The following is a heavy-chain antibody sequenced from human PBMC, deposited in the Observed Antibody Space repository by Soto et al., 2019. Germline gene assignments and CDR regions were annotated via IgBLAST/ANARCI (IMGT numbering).Heavy chain of an antibody. J-gene: IGHJ5*02. Sequence: QVQLQESGPGLVKPSGTLSLTCAVSGGSISSSNWWSWVRQPPGKGLEWIGEIYHSGSTNYNPSLKSRVTISVDKSKNQFSLKLSSVTAADTAVYYCVRAGGYCSSTSCPGHWFDPWGQGTLVTVSS. D-gene: IGHD2-2*01. CDR1: GGSISSSNW. CDR3: VRAGGYCSSTSCPGHWFDP. V-gene: IGHV4-4*02. CDR2: IYHSGST.